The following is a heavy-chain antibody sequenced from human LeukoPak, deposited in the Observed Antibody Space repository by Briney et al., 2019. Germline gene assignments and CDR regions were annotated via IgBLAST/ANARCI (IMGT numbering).Heavy chain of an antibody. CDR2: FNPENGNT. CDR3: ARAVAAAGLEDY. J-gene: IGHJ4*02. Sequence: ASVKVSCKASGYSFVGYGITWVRQAPGQGLEWMGWFNPENGNTNYAQKVQGRVTMTADTSTSTSYMELRSLRSDDTAVYYCARAVAAAGLEDYWGQGTLVTVSS. D-gene: IGHD6-13*01. V-gene: IGHV1-18*01. CDR1: GYSFVGYG.